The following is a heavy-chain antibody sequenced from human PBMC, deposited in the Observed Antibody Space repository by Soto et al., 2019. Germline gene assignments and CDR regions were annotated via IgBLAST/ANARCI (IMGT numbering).Heavy chain of an antibody. CDR2: IYWDDQK. J-gene: IGHJ6*04. Sequence: QITLKESGPTLVKPTQTLTLTCTFSGFSFTTYGVGVGWIRQAPGKAPEWLALIYWDDQKTFRSSLESRRTITKDTSKDQVVLTITNMDPVDTATYYCTKKGQYHDSSACGRDCYMDVWGKGTTVTVSS. D-gene: IGHD2-2*01. CDR3: TKKGQYHDSSACGRDCYMDV. CDR1: GFSFTTYGVG. V-gene: IGHV2-5*02.